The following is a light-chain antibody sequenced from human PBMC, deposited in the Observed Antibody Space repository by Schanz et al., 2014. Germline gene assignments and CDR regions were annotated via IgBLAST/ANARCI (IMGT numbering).Light chain of an antibody. CDR1: QGVGSY. Sequence: IQLTQSPSSLSASVGDRVTITCRASQGVGSYLAWYQQKPGKAPNLLIYAASTLQSGVPSRFSGSGSGTDFTLTISSLQPEDFATYYCQHYNTYVFTFGPGTKVDIK. V-gene: IGKV1-9*01. J-gene: IGKJ3*01. CDR2: AAS. CDR3: QHYNTYVFT.